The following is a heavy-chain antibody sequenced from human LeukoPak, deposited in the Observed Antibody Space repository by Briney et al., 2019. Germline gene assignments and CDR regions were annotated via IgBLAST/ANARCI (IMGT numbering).Heavy chain of an antibody. V-gene: IGHV1-69*13. D-gene: IGHD4-17*01. CDR3: ARDRKRYYGDYVFDY. Sequence: ASVKVSCKASGGTFSSYAISWVRQAPGQGLEWMGGIIPIFGTANYAQKFQGRVTITADESTSTAYMELSSLRSEDTAVYYCARDRKRYYGDYVFDYWGQGTLVTVSS. CDR2: IIPIFGTA. J-gene: IGHJ4*02. CDR1: GGTFSSYA.